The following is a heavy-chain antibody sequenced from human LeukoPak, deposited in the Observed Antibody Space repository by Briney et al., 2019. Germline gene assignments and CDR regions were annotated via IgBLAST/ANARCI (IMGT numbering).Heavy chain of an antibody. D-gene: IGHD3-22*01. Sequence: KPSETLSLTCAVYGGSFSGYYWSWIRQPPGKGLEWIGEINHSGSTNYNPSLKSRVTISVDTSKNQFSLKLSSVTAADTAVYYCARAREEYCDSSGYSVFDYWGQGTLVTVSS. V-gene: IGHV4-34*01. J-gene: IGHJ4*02. CDR3: ARAREEYCDSSGYSVFDY. CDR1: GGSFSGYY. CDR2: INHSGST.